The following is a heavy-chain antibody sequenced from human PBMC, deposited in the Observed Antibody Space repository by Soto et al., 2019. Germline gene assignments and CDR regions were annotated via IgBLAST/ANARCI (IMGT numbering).Heavy chain of an antibody. V-gene: IGHV1-46*01. D-gene: IGHD3-22*01. CDR1: GYTFTSYY. Sequence: ASVKVSCKASGYTFTSYYMHWLRQAPGQGLEWMGIINPSGGSTSYAQKFQGRVTMTRDTSTSTVYMELSSLRSEDTAVYYCARVGYYDSSGYYYETTLPYFDYWGQGTLVTVSS. CDR2: INPSGGST. J-gene: IGHJ4*02. CDR3: ARVGYYDSSGYYYETTLPYFDY.